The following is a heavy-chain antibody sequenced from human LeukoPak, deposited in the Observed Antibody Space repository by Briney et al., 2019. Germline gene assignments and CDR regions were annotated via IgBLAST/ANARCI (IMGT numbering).Heavy chain of an antibody. V-gene: IGHV1-24*01. D-gene: IGHD6-19*01. J-gene: IGHJ4*02. Sequence: ASVKVSCKVSGYTLTELSIHWVRQAPGKGLEWMGGFDPEDGETIYAQKFQGRVTMTEDTSTDTAYMELSSLRSEDTAVYYCATALYSSGWYKLPYWGQGTLVTVSS. CDR1: GYTLTELS. CDR3: ATALYSSGWYKLPY. CDR2: FDPEDGET.